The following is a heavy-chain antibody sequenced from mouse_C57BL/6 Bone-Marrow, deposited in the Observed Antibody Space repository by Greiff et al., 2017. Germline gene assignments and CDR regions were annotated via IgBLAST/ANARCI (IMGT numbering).Heavy chain of an antibody. CDR2: INSDGGST. V-gene: IGHV5-2*01. Sequence: EVQLQQSGGGLVQPGESLKLSCESNEYEFPSHDMSWVRKTPEKRLELVAAINSDGGSTYYPDTMERRFIISRDNTKKTLYLQMSSLRSEDTALYYCARQMVTTRRYFDYWGQGTTLTVSS. CDR1: EYEFPSHD. D-gene: IGHD2-1*01. J-gene: IGHJ2*01. CDR3: ARQMVTTRRYFDY.